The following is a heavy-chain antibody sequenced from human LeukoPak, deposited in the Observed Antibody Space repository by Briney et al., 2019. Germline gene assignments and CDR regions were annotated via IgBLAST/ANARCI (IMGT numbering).Heavy chain of an antibody. CDR2: MNPNSGKT. V-gene: IGHV1-8*01. D-gene: IGHD2-2*01. J-gene: IGHJ6*03. CDR3: ARLRGDIVVVPAAAAYYYYYYMDV. Sequence: ASVKVSCKASGYTFTSYDTNWVRQATGQGLEWMGWMNPNSGKTGYAQKFQGRVTMTRNTSISTAYMELSSLRSEDTAVYYCARLRGDIVVVPAAAAYYYYYYMDVWGKGTTVTLSS. CDR1: GYTFTSYD.